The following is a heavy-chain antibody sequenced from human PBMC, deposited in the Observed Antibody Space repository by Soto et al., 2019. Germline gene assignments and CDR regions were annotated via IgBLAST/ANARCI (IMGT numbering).Heavy chain of an antibody. CDR2: IIPIFGTA. J-gene: IGHJ4*02. D-gene: IGHD6-13*01. Sequence: GASVKVSCKASGGTFSSYAISWVRQAPGQGLEWMGGIIPIFGTANYAQKFQGRVTITADESTSTAYMELSSLRSEDTAVYYCARTPGIAAARNPYYFDYWGQGTLVTVSS. CDR1: GGTFSSYA. V-gene: IGHV1-69*13. CDR3: ARTPGIAAARNPYYFDY.